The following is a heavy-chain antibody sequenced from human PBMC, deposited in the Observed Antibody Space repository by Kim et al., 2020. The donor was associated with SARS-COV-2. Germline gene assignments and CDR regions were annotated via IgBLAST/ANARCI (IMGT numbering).Heavy chain of an antibody. CDR3: ARGYRYSSSWYSRWFDP. J-gene: IGHJ5*02. CDR2: INHSGST. CDR1: GGSFSGYY. D-gene: IGHD6-13*01. V-gene: IGHV4-34*01. Sequence: SETLSLTCAVYGGSFSGYYWSWIRQPPGKGLEWIGEINHSGSTNYNPSLKSRVTISVDTSKNQFSLKLSSVTAADTAVYYCARGYRYSSSWYSRWFDPWG.